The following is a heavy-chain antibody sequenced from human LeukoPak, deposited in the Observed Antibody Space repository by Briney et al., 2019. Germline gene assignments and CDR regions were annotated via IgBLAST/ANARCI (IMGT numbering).Heavy chain of an antibody. J-gene: IGHJ3*02. CDR1: DDSFSSHY. D-gene: IGHD4-17*01. CDR2: FSYIGST. V-gene: IGHV4-59*11. Sequence: SETLSLTCAVSDDSFSSHYWTWIRQPPGKGLEWIGYFSYIGSTNYNPSLKSRATISIDTSKNQFSLKLTSVTAADTAVYYCARDLITVTKGFDIWGQGTMVSVSS. CDR3: ARDLITVTKGFDI.